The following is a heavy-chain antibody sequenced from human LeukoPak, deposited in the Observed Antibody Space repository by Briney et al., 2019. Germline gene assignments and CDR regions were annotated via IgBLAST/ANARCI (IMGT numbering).Heavy chain of an antibody. Sequence: GGSLRLSCAASGFTFSSYAMSWVRQAPGKGLEWVSAISGSGGSTYYADSVKGRFTISRDNSKNTLYLQMNSLRPEDTALYYCATGNDILTSFYEWGLGTLVTVSS. D-gene: IGHD3-9*01. J-gene: IGHJ4*02. V-gene: IGHV3-23*01. CDR2: ISGSGGST. CDR1: GFTFSSYA. CDR3: ATGNDILTSFYE.